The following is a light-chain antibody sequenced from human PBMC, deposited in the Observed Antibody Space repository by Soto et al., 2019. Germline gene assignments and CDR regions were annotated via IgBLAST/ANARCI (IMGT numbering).Light chain of an antibody. Sequence: QSVLTQPASVSGSPGQSITISCTGPSSDVGGYNYVSWYQQHPGKAPKLMIYEVSNRPSGVSNRFSGSKSGNTASLTISGLQAEDEADYSCSSYKSSSTLVFGGGTQLTVL. CDR2: EVS. CDR1: SSDVGGYNY. V-gene: IGLV2-14*01. J-gene: IGLJ2*01. CDR3: SSYKSSSTLV.